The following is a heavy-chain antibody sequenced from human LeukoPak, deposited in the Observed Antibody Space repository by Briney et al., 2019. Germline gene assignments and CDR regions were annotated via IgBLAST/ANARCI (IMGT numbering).Heavy chain of an antibody. J-gene: IGHJ4*02. CDR3: ARDSIAAAGLTPTGDY. CDR1: GGTFSSYA. D-gene: IGHD6-13*01. CDR2: IIPIFGTA. V-gene: IGHV1-69*01. Sequence: SVKVSCKASGGTFSSYAISWVRQAPGQGLEWMGGIIPIFGTADYAQKFQGRVTITADESTSTAYMELRSLRSEDTAVYYCARDSIAAAGLTPTGDYWGQGTLVTVSS.